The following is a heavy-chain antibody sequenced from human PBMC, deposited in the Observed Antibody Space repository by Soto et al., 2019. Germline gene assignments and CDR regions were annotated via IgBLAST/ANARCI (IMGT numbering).Heavy chain of an antibody. V-gene: IGHV1-2*04. Sequence: ASVKVSCKASGYTFTGYYMHWVRQAPGQGLEWMGWINPNSGGTNYAQKFQGWVTMTRDTPISTAYMELSRLRSDDTAVYYCARASGFYCSGGSCYPNWFDPWGQGTLVTVSS. J-gene: IGHJ5*02. CDR3: ARASGFYCSGGSCYPNWFDP. CDR2: INPNSGGT. CDR1: GYTFTGYY. D-gene: IGHD2-15*01.